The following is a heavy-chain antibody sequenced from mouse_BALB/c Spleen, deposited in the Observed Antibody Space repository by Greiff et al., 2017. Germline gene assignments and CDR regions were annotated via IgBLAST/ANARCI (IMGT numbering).Heavy chain of an antibody. J-gene: IGHJ2*01. CDR3: ARGRDVYYFDY. Sequence: QVQLKESGAELARPGASVKMSCKASGYTFTSYTMHWVKQRPGQGLEWIGYINPSSGYTNYNQKFKDKATLTADKSSSTAYMQLSSLTSEDSAVYYCARGRDVYYFDYWGQGTTLTVSS. D-gene: IGHD3-3*01. V-gene: IGHV1-4*01. CDR2: INPSSGYT. CDR1: GYTFTSYT.